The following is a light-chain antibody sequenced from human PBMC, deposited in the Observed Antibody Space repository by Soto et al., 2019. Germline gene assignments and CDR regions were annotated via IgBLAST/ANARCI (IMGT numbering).Light chain of an antibody. CDR3: QVSGRSALYT. Sequence: EIVLTQSPGTLSLSPGERATLSCRASQSVSSSSLPCYQQKRGQAPRLLIYGASSRATGIPDRFSGSGSGTDFTLTISRLEPEDFAVYYCQVSGRSALYTFGQGTRLESK. CDR2: GAS. CDR1: QSVSSSS. J-gene: IGKJ2*01. V-gene: IGKV3-20*01.